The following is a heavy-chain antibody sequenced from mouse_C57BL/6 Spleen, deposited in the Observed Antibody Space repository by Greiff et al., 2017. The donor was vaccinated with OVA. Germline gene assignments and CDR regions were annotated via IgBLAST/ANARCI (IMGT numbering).Heavy chain of an antibody. CDR3: ARYRVYAMDY. CDR2: IYPGSGNT. Sequence: QVQLQQSGAELVRPGASVKLSCTASGYTFTDYYINWVKQRPGQGLEWIARIYPGSGNTYYNEKFKGKATLTAEKSSSTAYMQLSSLTSEDSAVYFCARYRVYAMDYWGQGTSVTVSS. V-gene: IGHV1-76*01. CDR1: GYTFTDYY. J-gene: IGHJ4*01.